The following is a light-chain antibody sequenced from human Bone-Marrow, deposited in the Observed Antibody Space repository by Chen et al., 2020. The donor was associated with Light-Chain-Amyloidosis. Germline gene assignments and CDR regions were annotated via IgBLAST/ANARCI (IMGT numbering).Light chain of an antibody. V-gene: IGLV3-21*02. CDR1: NIGSTS. J-gene: IGLJ3*02. CDR3: QVWDRSSDRPV. CDR2: DDS. Sequence: SYVLTQPSSVSVAPGQTATIACGGNNIGSTSVHWYQQTPGQAPLLVFYDDSDRPSGIPERLPGSNAGNAATLTISRVEAGDEADYYCQVWDRSSDRPVFGGGTKLTVL.